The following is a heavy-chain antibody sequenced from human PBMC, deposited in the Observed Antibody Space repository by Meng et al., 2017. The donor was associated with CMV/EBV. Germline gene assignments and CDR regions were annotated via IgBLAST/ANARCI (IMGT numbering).Heavy chain of an antibody. CDR2: IYPGDSDT. Sequence: GSLRLSCTGSGYSFTGDWISCVRQMPGKGLEWMGIIYPGDSDTRYSPSFQGQVTISADKSISTAYLQWSSLKASDAAMYYCARLYSSSSDLYFDYWGQGTLVTVSS. CDR1: GYSFTGDW. D-gene: IGHD6-6*01. J-gene: IGHJ4*02. CDR3: ARLYSSSSDLYFDY. V-gene: IGHV5-51*01.